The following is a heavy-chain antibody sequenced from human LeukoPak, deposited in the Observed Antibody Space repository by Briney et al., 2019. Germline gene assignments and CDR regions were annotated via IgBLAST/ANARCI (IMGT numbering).Heavy chain of an antibody. Sequence: SETLSLTCSVSGYSISSGHYWGWIRQPPGKGLEWIGSIYYSGSTYYNPSLKSRVTISVDTSKNQFSLKLSSVTAADTAVYYCARVRDEWEPSGFDIWGQGTMVTVSS. CDR1: GYSISSGHY. CDR2: IYYSGST. D-gene: IGHD1-26*01. CDR3: ARVRDEWEPSGFDI. V-gene: IGHV4-38-2*02. J-gene: IGHJ3*02.